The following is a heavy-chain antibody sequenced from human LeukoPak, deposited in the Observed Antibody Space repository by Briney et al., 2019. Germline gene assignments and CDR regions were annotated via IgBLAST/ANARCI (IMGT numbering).Heavy chain of an antibody. Sequence: PGGSLRLSCSASGFTFSSYAMHWVRQAPGKGLEYVSAISSIGGSTYYADSVKGRFTISRDNSKNTLYLQMSSLRAEDTAVYYCVKDEYCSGGSCLLAEYFQHWGQGTLVTVSS. D-gene: IGHD2-15*01. V-gene: IGHV3-64D*06. J-gene: IGHJ1*01. CDR2: ISSIGGST. CDR1: GFTFSSYA. CDR3: VKDEYCSGGSCLLAEYFQH.